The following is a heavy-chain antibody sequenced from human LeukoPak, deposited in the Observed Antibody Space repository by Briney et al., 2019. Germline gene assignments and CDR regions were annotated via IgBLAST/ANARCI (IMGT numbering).Heavy chain of an antibody. CDR1: GYTFTTYG. V-gene: IGHV1-18*01. Sequence: ASVKVSCKASGYTFTTYGITWVRQAPGQGLEWMGWISGHNGNTQYAQKFQGRVTMTTDTSTSTAYMELRSLRSDDTAVYYCAREGLDHYGMDVWGQGTTVTVSS. CDR2: ISGHNGNT. D-gene: IGHD3-9*01. CDR3: AREGLDHYGMDV. J-gene: IGHJ6*02.